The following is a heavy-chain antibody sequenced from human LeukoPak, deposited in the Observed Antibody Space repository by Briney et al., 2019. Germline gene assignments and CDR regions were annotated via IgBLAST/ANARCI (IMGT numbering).Heavy chain of an antibody. V-gene: IGHV4-31*03. CDR2: IYYSGST. Sequence: PSQTLSLTCTVSGGSISSGGYYWSWIRQHPGKGLEWIGYIYYSGSTYYNPSLKSRVTISVDTSKNQFSLKLSSVTAADTAVYYCARSSDSSGDYYYYGMDVWGQGTTVTVSS. CDR1: GGSISSGGYY. D-gene: IGHD3-22*01. CDR3: ARSSDSSGDYYYYGMDV. J-gene: IGHJ6*02.